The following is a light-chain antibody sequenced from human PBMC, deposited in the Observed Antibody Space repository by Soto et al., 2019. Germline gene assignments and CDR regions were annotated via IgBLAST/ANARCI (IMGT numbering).Light chain of an antibody. CDR1: QSIDRH. V-gene: IGKV3-15*01. CDR3: QHYNNWPHT. J-gene: IGKJ2*01. CDR2: GAS. Sequence: EIVMTQSPATLSVSPGERATLSYRASQSIDRHLAWYQKKPGQAPRLLIYGASTRATGVPARFGGNGSGTEFTLTISSLQSEDFAVYYCQHYNNWPHTFGQGTKLEIK.